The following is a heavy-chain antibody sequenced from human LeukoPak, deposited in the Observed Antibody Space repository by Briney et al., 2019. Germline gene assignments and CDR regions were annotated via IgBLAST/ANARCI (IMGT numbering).Heavy chain of an antibody. V-gene: IGHV3-30*18. CDR2: ISYDGSNK. J-gene: IGHJ6*02. CDR3: AKDSVTYYDFWSSHITTYYYGMDV. Sequence: GGSLRLSCAASGFTFSTYGMHWVRQAPGRGLEWVAVISYDGSNKYYADSVKGRFTISRDTSKNTLYLQMYSLRAEDTAVYYCAKDSVTYYDFWSSHITTYYYGMDVWGQGTTVTVSS. CDR1: GFTFSTYG. D-gene: IGHD3-3*01.